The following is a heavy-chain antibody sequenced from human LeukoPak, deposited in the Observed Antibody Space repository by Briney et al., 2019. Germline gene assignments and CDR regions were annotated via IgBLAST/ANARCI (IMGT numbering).Heavy chain of an antibody. CDR2: NRGKVSGETT. J-gene: IGHJ4*02. Sequence: GGSLRLSCTASGFRFGGYAMSWVRQAPGKGLEWCGYNRGKVSGETTLYAASVQARYTIARDDSKSIVYLQMNSPNTEYTAVYYCTRDYQNEYWGQGTLVTVSS. V-gene: IGHV3-49*04. CDR1: GFRFGGYA. D-gene: IGHD3-16*02. CDR3: TRDYQNEY.